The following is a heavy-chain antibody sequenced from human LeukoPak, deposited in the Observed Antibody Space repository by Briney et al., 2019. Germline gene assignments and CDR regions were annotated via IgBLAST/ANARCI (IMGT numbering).Heavy chain of an antibody. CDR3: ARVVRGAVTSNWFDP. J-gene: IGHJ5*02. V-gene: IGHV4-59*01. D-gene: IGHD4-17*01. CDR2: ISNSGTT. Sequence: SETLSLTCTVSGGSIKDYYWAWIRQAPGGGLEWIGYISNSGTTDYNPSLKSRVTMSVDTSKNEFSLKLTSVTAADTAIYYCARVVRGAVTSNWFDPWGQGTLVTVSS. CDR1: GGSIKDYY.